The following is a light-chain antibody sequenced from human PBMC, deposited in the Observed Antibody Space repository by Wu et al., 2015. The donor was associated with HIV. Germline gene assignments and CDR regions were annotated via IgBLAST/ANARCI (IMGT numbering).Light chain of an antibody. J-gene: IGKJ1*01. CDR1: HDISYY. V-gene: IGKV1-27*01. Sequence: DIQMTQSPSSLSASVGDRVTLTCRASHDISYYLAWYQQKPGKVTKTPDLCCVHFTIGGPISFQVAVDRGTEFTLTISSLQPEXVATYYCQRYYHTRPWTFGQGTQV. CDR2: CV. CDR3: QRYYHTRPWT.